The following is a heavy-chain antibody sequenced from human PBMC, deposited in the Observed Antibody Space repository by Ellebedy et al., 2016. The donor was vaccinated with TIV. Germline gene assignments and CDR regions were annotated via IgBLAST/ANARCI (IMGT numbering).Heavy chain of an antibody. D-gene: IGHD5-12*01. CDR1: GFTFSDYY. CDR3: ARDIRVDIVATILDV. V-gene: IGHV3-11*06. J-gene: IGHJ6*02. Sequence: GGSLRLSXAASGFTFSDYYMSWIRQAPGKGLEWVSYISSSSSYTNYADSVKGRFTISRDNAKNSLYLQMNSLRAEDTAVYYCARDIRVDIVATILDVWGQGTTVTVSS. CDR2: ISSSSSYT.